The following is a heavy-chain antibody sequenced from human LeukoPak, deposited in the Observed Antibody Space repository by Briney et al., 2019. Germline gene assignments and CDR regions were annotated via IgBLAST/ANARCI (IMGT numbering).Heavy chain of an antibody. J-gene: IGHJ4*02. D-gene: IGHD6-19*01. CDR1: GGSISSYY. V-gene: IGHV4-59*08. CDR3: ARQRYSSFDY. CDR2: IYYSGST. Sequence: SETLSLTCTVSGGSISSYYWSWIRQPPGKGLEWIGYIYYSGSTNYSPSLKSRVTISVDTSKNQFSLKLSSVTAADTAVYYCARQRYSSFDYWGQGTLVTVSS.